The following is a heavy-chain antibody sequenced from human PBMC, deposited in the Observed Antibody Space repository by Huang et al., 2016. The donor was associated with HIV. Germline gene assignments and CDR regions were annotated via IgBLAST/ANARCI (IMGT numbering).Heavy chain of an antibody. J-gene: IGHJ4*02. CDR1: GGSFRGYY. CDR3: AREKVADSAWYGVYYFDY. Sequence: QVQLRQWGAGLVKPSETLSLTCAVYGGSFRGYYWTWIRQSPGKGLGGVGEIKHIGKTKYQPSLKSRVRISKDTAKNQFSLQLTSVSAADTGVYFCAREKVADSAWYGVYYFDYWGEGALVTVTS. D-gene: IGHD6-19*01. CDR2: IKHIGKT. V-gene: IGHV4-34*01.